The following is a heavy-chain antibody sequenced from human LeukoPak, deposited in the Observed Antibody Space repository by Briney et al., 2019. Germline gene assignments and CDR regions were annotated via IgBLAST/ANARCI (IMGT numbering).Heavy chain of an antibody. CDR1: GGSFSGYY. CDR3: ARGSFGYCSSTSCYRIPYYYYGMDV. V-gene: IGHV4-34*01. J-gene: IGHJ6*02. CDR2: INHSGST. Sequence: SETLSLTCAVYGGSFSGYYWSWIRQPPGKGLEWIGEINHSGSTNYNPSLKSRVTISVDTSKNQFSLKLSSVTAADTAVYYCARGSFGYCSSTSCYRIPYYYYGMDVWGQGTTVTVSS. D-gene: IGHD2-2*01.